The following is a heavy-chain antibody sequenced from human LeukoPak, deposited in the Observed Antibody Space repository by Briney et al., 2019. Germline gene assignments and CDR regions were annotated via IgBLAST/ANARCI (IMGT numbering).Heavy chain of an antibody. CDR3: ARLTGPKLRYFNWLLYFDY. CDR1: GGSISSSSYY. Sequence: SETLSLTCTVSGGSISSSSYYWGWIRQPPGKGLEWIGSMYYSGSTYYSPSLKSRVTMSVDTSKNQLFLKLSSVTAADTAVYYCARLTGPKLRYFNWLLYFDYWGQGTLVTVSS. D-gene: IGHD3-9*01. CDR2: MYYSGST. V-gene: IGHV4-39*01. J-gene: IGHJ4*02.